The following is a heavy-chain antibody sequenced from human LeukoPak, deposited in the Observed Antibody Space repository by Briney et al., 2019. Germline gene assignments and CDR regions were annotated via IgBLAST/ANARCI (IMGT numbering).Heavy chain of an antibody. CDR2: IWYDGSNK. J-gene: IGHJ4*02. CDR3: AKDIGPGYKSDY. D-gene: IGHD5-24*01. V-gene: IGHV3-30*02. Sequence: PGGSLRLSCAASGFTFSSYGMHWVRQAPGKGLEWVAFIWYDGSNKYYADSVKGRFTISRDNSKNTLYLQMNSLRAEDTAVYYCAKDIGPGYKSDYWGQGTLVTGSS. CDR1: GFTFSSYG.